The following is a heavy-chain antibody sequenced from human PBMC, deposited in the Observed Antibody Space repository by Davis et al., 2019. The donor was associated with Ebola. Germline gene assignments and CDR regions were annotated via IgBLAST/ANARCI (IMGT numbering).Heavy chain of an antibody. J-gene: IGHJ6*03. CDR1: GYTFADYW. CDR2: IYPGDSDT. V-gene: IGHV5-51*01. D-gene: IGHD3-10*01. Sequence: KVSCKGSGYTFADYWIGWARQMPGKGLEWMGIIYPGDSDTRYSPSFQGQVTISAVKSISTAYLQWSCLKASDTAMYYCARCRSLGSYYYMDVWGKGTTVSV. CDR3: ARCRSLGSYYYMDV.